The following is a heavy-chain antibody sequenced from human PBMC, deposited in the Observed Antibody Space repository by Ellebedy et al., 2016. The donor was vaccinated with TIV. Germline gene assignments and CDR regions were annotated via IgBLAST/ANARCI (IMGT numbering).Heavy chain of an antibody. CDR3: ATDGSYGDYRSPAHAFVF. J-gene: IGHJ3*01. V-gene: IGHV3-7*01. Sequence: GESLKISCVASGFTFHSYWMTWVRQAPGKGLEWVADINQDGSDKYYVDSVRGRFTISRDNAKNSLFLQMNSLRAEDTAVYYCATDGSYGDYRSPAHAFVFWGQGTMVSVAS. CDR1: GFTFHSYW. D-gene: IGHD3-10*01. CDR2: INQDGSDK.